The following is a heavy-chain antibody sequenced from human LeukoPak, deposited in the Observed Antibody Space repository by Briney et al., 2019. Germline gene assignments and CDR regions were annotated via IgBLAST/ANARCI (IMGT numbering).Heavy chain of an antibody. V-gene: IGHV4-30-2*01. CDR2: IYHSGST. CDR1: GGSISSGGYS. Sequence: SETLSLTCAVSGGSISSGGYSWSWLRQPPGKGLEWIGYIYHSGSTYYNPSLKSRVTISVDRSKNQFSLKLSSVTAADTGVYYCATGRDADSARGYYDMDVWGQGTTVTVSS. J-gene: IGHJ6*02. D-gene: IGHD1-14*01. CDR3: ATGRDADSARGYYDMDV.